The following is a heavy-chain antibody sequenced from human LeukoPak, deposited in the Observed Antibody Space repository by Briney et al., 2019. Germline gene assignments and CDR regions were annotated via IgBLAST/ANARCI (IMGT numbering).Heavy chain of an antibody. D-gene: IGHD2-21*02. CDR1: GGPVSTGSYY. V-gene: IGHV4-61*10. CDR3: ARFMPTNHYCGGDCYTDY. CDR2: IHTSGTM. J-gene: IGHJ4*02. Sequence: NPSETLSLTCTVSGGPVSTGSYYWSWIRQPAGRGLEWIGHIHTSGTMNYNASLKSRVTISVDTSKNQFSLKLSSVTAADTAVYYCARFMPTNHYCGGDCYTDYWGQGTLVTVSS.